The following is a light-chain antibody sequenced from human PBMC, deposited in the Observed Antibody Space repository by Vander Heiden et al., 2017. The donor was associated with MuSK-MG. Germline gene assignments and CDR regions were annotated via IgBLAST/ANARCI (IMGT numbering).Light chain of an antibody. J-gene: IGLJ2*01. CDR1: SLDLPGFNY. Sequence: SALAQPASVSGPLGQSITISCTGSSLDLPGFNYVSWYQQHPGTAPKLILFNVSGRPAGVSIRFSGAKSGDTASLTISDLQSDDEAFYYCSSYTVSTSLIFGGGTKVTVL. CDR3: SSYTVSTSLI. V-gene: IGLV2-14*03. CDR2: NVS.